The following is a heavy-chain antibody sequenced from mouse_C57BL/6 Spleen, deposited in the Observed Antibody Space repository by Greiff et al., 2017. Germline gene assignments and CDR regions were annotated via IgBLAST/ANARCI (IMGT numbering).Heavy chain of an antibody. CDR2: IHPNSGST. J-gene: IGHJ4*01. CDR3: ARERDYGSRNYYAMDY. D-gene: IGHD1-1*01. Sequence: VQLQQPGAELVKPGASVKLSCKASGYTFTSYWMHWVKQRPGQGLEWIGMIHPNSGSTNYNEKFKSKATLTVDKSSSTAYMQLSSLTSEDSAVYYCARERDYGSRNYYAMDYWGQGTSVTVSS. CDR1: GYTFTSYW. V-gene: IGHV1-64*01.